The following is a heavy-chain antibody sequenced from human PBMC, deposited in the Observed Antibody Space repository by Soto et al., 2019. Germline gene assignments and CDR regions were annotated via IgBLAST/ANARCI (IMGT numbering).Heavy chain of an antibody. Sequence: GGSLRLSCAASGFTFSDYYMSWIRQAPGKGLEWISYISSSDTTVDYADSVKGRFTISRDNAKNSLYLQVNNLRAEDTAVYYCARVGSSGWYVDYWGQGTLVTVSS. D-gene: IGHD6-19*01. V-gene: IGHV3-11*01. CDR2: ISSSDTTV. J-gene: IGHJ4*02. CDR1: GFTFSDYY. CDR3: ARVGSSGWYVDY.